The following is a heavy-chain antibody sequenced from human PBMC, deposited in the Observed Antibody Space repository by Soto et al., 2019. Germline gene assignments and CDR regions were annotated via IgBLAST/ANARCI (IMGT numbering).Heavy chain of an antibody. CDR3: ARRHDALTGPDAFDV. V-gene: IGHV4-31*03. D-gene: IGHD3-9*01. CDR2: IYYSGST. J-gene: IGHJ3*01. Sequence: QVQLQESGPGLVKASQTLSLTCTVSGDSISSDGYYLTWIRQHPGKGLEWIGDIYYSGSTSYNPSLESRVTMSVHTSDNQLSLKLLSVTAADTPVFYCARRHDALTGPDAFDVWGQGTKVTVSS. CDR1: GDSISSDGYY.